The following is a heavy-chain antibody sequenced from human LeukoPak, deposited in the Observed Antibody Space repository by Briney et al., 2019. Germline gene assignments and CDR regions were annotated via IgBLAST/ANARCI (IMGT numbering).Heavy chain of an antibody. CDR3: AKIKGVAY. Sequence: PGRSLRLSCAASGFTFSSYAMHWVRQAPGKGLEWVAVISYDGSNKYYADSVKGRFTISRDNSKNTLYLQMNSLRAEDTAVYYCAKIKGVAYWGQGTLVTVSS. V-gene: IGHV3-30*04. CDR1: GFTFSSYA. J-gene: IGHJ4*02. CDR2: ISYDGSNK.